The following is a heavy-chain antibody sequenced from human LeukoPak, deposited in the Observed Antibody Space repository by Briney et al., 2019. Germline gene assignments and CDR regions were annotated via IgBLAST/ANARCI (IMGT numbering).Heavy chain of an antibody. D-gene: IGHD5-18*01. J-gene: IGHJ4*02. CDR3: ARPPIQLWLSWFDY. CDR2: ISYDGSNK. V-gene: IGHV3-30*03. Sequence: GRSLRLSCAASGFTFSSYGMHWVRQAPGKGLEWVAVISYDGSNKYYADSVKGRFTISRDNSKNTLYLQMNSLRAEDTAVYYCARPPIQLWLSWFDYWGQGTLVTVSS. CDR1: GFTFSSYG.